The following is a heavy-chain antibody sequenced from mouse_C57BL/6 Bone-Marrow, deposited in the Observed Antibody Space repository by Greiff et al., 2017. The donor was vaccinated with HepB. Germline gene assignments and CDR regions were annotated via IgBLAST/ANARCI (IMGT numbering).Heavy chain of an antibody. J-gene: IGHJ4*01. Sequence: DVKLVESGGGLVKPGGSLKLSCAASGFTFSSYTMSWVRQTPEKRLEWVATISGGGGNTYYPDSVKGRFTISRDNAKNTLYLQMSSLRSEDTALYYCASQDSSGYYAIDYWGQGTSVTVSS. V-gene: IGHV5-9*01. CDR1: GFTFSSYT. CDR2: ISGGGGNT. CDR3: ASQDSSGYYAIDY. D-gene: IGHD3-2*02.